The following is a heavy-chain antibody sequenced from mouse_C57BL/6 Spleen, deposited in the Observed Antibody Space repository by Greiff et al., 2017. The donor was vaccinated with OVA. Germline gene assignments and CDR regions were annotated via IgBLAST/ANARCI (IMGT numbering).Heavy chain of an antibody. J-gene: IGHJ1*03. Sequence: DVKVEESGGGLVQPGGSMKLSCVASGFTFSNYWMNWVRQSPEKGLEWVAQIRLKSDNYATHYAESVKGRFTISRDDSKSSVYLQMNNLRAEDTGIYYCTGDGSSYVEYFDVWGTGTTVTVSS. D-gene: IGHD1-1*01. CDR2: IRLKSDNYAT. CDR1: GFTFSNYW. V-gene: IGHV6-3*01. CDR3: TGDGSSYVEYFDV.